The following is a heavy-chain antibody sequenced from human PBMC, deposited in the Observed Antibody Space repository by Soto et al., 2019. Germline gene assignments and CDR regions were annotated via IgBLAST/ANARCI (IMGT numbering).Heavy chain of an antibody. D-gene: IGHD1-26*01. J-gene: IGHJ4*02. V-gene: IGHV1-58*01. CDR1: GLTFTSSA. Sequence: ASVKVSCKASGLTFTSSAVQWVRQARGQRLEWIGWIVVGSGNTNYAQKFQERVTITRDMSTSTAYMELSSLRSKDTAVYYCAAVRCSGRTGYFDYWGQGTLVTVSS. CDR2: IVVGSGNT. CDR3: AAVRCSGRTGYFDY.